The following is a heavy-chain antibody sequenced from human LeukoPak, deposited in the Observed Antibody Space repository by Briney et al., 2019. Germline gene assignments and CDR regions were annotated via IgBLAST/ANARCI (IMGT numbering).Heavy chain of an antibody. CDR1: RDNVSNNIAA. CDR3: AGGTGASDAFNI. V-gene: IGHV6-1*01. Sequence: SQTLSLTCAISRDNVSNNIAAWSWIRQSPSRGLEWLGRTYYKSKWYNDYAVSVKSRITINPDTSKNQFSLQLISVTPEDTAVYYCAGGTGASDAFNIWGQGTMVTVSS. CDR2: TYYKSKWYN. J-gene: IGHJ3*02. D-gene: IGHD3/OR15-3a*01.